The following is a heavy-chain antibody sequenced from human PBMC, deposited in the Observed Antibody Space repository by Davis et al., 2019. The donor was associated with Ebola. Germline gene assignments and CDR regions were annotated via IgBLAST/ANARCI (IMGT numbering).Heavy chain of an antibody. J-gene: IGHJ6*02. V-gene: IGHV5-10-1*01. D-gene: IGHD1-1*01. CDR3: ARPNPESGPGDFYYYGMDV. CDR1: GYSFTSYW. Sequence: PGGSLRLSCKGSGYSFTSYWISWVRQMPGKGLEWMGRIDPSDSYTNYSPSFQGHVTISADKSISTAYLQWSSLKASDTAMYYCARPNPESGPGDFYYYGMDVWGQGTTVTVSS. CDR2: IDPSDSYT.